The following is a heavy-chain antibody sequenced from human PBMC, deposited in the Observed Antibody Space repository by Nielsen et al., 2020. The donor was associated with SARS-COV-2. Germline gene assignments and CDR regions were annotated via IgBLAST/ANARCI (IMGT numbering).Heavy chain of an antibody. CDR1: GFTFSSYA. V-gene: IGHV3-30-3*01. J-gene: IGHJ5*02. Sequence: GGSLRLSCAASGFTFSSYAMHWVRQAPGKGLEWVAAISYDVGSKFYAGSVKGRFTISRDNSKSTVYLQMDSLRSDDTAVYYCARDRVEFRWFDGNTFSSLRTWGQGTLVTVSS. CDR2: ISYDVGSK. CDR3: ARDRVEFRWFDGNTFSSLRT. D-gene: IGHD3-9*01.